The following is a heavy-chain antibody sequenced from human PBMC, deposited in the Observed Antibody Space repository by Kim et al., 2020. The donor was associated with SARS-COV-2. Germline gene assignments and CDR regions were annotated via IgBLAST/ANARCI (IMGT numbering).Heavy chain of an antibody. Sequence: GESLKISCKGSGYSFTSYWIGWVRQMPGKGLEWMGIIYPGDSDTRYSPSFQGQVTISADKSISTAYLQWSSLKASDTAMYYCARGPYCSSTSCLLSYYYYYGMDVWGQGTTVTVSS. D-gene: IGHD2-2*01. CDR1: GYSFTSYW. J-gene: IGHJ6*02. CDR3: ARGPYCSSTSCLLSYYYYYGMDV. V-gene: IGHV5-51*01. CDR2: IYPGDSDT.